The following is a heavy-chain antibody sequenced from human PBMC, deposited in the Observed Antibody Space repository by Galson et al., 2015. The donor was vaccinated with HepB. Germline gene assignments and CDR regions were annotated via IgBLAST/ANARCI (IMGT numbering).Heavy chain of an antibody. V-gene: IGHV1-18*01. Sequence: SVKVSCKASGYTFTSYGISWVRQAPGQGLEWMGWISAYNGNTNYAQKLQGRVTMTTDTSTSTAYMELRSLRSDDTAVYYCAREYSGSYYPPYYYYGMDVWGQGTTVTVSS. J-gene: IGHJ6*02. CDR3: AREYSGSYYPPYYYYGMDV. D-gene: IGHD1-26*01. CDR1: GYTFTSYG. CDR2: ISAYNGNT.